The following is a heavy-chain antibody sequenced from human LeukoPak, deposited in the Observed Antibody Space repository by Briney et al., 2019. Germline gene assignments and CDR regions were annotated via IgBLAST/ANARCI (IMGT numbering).Heavy chain of an antibody. CDR3: ARDRQSIVGAKGAFDI. CDR2: IYYSGST. J-gene: IGHJ3*02. V-gene: IGHV4-30-4*01. CDR1: GGSISSGDYY. D-gene: IGHD1-26*01. Sequence: SETLSLTCTVSGGSISSGDYYWSWIRQPPGKGLEWIGYIYYSGSTYYNPSLKSRVTISVDTSKNQFSLKLSSVTAADTAVYYCARDRQSIVGAKGAFDIWGQGTMVTVSS.